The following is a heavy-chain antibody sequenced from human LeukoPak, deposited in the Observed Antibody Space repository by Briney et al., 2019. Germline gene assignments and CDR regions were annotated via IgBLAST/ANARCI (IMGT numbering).Heavy chain of an antibody. D-gene: IGHD5-18*01. CDR3: ARRIRGNMDV. Sequence: GGSLRLSCAASGFTFSSYAMYWVRQAPGKGLEWVAVISYDGSDKFYADSVKGRFTISRDSSKNTLYLQMNSLRAEDTAVYYCARRIRGNMDVWGKGTTVTVSS. V-gene: IGHV3-30*04. CDR2: ISYDGSDK. J-gene: IGHJ6*03. CDR1: GFTFSSYA.